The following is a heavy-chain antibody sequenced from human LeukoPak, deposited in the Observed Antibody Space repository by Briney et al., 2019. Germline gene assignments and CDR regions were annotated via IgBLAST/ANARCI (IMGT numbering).Heavy chain of an antibody. Sequence: GGSLRLSCAASGSTFSSYSMNWVRQAPGKGLEWVSSISSSSSYIYYADSVKGRFTISRDNAKNSLYLQMNSLRAEDTAVYYCARVAYYYDSSGYPFDYWGQGTLVTVSS. CDR1: GSTFSSYS. CDR2: ISSSSSYI. V-gene: IGHV3-21*01. J-gene: IGHJ4*02. D-gene: IGHD3-22*01. CDR3: ARVAYYYDSSGYPFDY.